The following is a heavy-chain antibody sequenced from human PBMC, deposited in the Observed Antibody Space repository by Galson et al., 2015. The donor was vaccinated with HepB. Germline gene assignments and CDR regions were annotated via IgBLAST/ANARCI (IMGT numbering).Heavy chain of an antibody. Sequence: SLRLSCAASGFTFSDYYMSWIRQAPGKGLEWVSYISSSSSYTNYADSVKGRFTISRDNAKNSLYLQMNSLRAEDTAVYYCARSPGYYYGSGRYGMDVWGQGTTVTVSS. CDR2: ISSSSSYT. J-gene: IGHJ6*02. V-gene: IGHV3-11*06. CDR3: ARSPGYYYGSGRYGMDV. CDR1: GFTFSDYY. D-gene: IGHD3-10*01.